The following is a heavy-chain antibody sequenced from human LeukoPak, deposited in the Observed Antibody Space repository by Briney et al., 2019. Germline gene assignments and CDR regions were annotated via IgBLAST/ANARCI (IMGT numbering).Heavy chain of an antibody. CDR1: GFTFSTYG. V-gene: IGHV3-30*18. CDR3: AKDTGIAVAGTFDY. D-gene: IGHD6-19*01. J-gene: IGHJ4*02. CDR2: TSYDGSDK. Sequence: GGSLRLSCAASGFTFSTYGMHWVRQAPGKGLEWVAVTSYDGSDKYYADSVKGRFTISRDYSKNTLYLQMNSLRAEDTAVYYCAKDTGIAVAGTFDYWGQGTLVTVSS.